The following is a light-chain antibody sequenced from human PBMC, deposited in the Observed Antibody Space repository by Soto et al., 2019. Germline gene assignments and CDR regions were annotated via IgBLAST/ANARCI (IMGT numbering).Light chain of an antibody. V-gene: IGLV2-14*01. CDR2: EVS. CDR3: CSFAGTGTQDV. J-gene: IGLJ1*01. Sequence: QSALTQPASVSGSPGQSITISCTGTSSDVGGYNYVSWYQQHPGKAPKLMIYEVSNRPSGVSNRFSGSKSGNTASLTISGLQAEDEADYYCCSFAGTGTQDVFGTGTKLTVL. CDR1: SSDVGGYNY.